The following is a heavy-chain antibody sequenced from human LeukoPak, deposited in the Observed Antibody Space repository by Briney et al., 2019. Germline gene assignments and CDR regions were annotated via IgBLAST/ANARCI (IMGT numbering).Heavy chain of an antibody. CDR1: GFTFSSCA. D-gene: IGHD3-22*01. CDR3: AAKGGYYDSSGYSN. V-gene: IGHV3-23*01. J-gene: IGHJ4*02. CDR2: ISGSGGST. Sequence: GGSLRLSCAASGFTFSSCAMSWVRQAPGKGLEWVSAISGSGGSTYYADSVKGRFTISRDNSKNTLYLQMNSLRAEDTAVYYCAAKGGYYDSSGYSNWGQGTLVTVSS.